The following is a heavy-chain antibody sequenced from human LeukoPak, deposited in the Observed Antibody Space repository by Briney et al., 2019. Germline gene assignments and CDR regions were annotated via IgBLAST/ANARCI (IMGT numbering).Heavy chain of an antibody. D-gene: IGHD3-22*01. V-gene: IGHV1-24*01. CDR2: FDPEDGET. CDR3: ATDYYYDSSGSYYTVDY. CDR1: GYSLTKLC. J-gene: IGHJ4*02. Sequence: ASVKVSCKVSGYSLTKLCMHWVRQAPGKGLEWMGNFDPEDGETIYAQKFQGRVTMTEDTSTDTAYMELSSLRSEDTAVYYCATDYYYDSSGSYYTVDYWGQGTLVTVSS.